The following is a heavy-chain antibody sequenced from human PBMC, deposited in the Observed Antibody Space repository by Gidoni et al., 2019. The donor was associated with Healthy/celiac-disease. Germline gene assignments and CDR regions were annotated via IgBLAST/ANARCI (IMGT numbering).Heavy chain of an antibody. Sequence: EVQLVESGGGLVQPGSSLRLSCAASGFTFVDYAMHWVRQAPGKGLEWVSGISWNSGSIGYADSVKGRFTISRDNAKNSLYLQMNSLRAEDTALYYCATLSNSETRVGNWGQGTLVTVSS. CDR3: ATLSNSETRVGN. V-gene: IGHV3-9*01. D-gene: IGHD4-4*01. CDR2: ISWNSGSI. CDR1: GFTFVDYA. J-gene: IGHJ4*02.